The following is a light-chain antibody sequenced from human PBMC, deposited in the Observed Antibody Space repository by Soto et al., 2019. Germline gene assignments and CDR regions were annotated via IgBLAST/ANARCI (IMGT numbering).Light chain of an antibody. CDR2: KAS. CDR1: QSISSW. CDR3: QQYKIYPYT. V-gene: IGKV1-5*03. Sequence: DIQMTQSPSTLSASVGDRVTITCRASQSISSWLAWYQQKPGKAPKLLIYKASSLESGVPSRFSGSGSGTDFTLTISSLRPDDFATFYCQQYKIYPYTFGQGTRLDIQ. J-gene: IGKJ2*01.